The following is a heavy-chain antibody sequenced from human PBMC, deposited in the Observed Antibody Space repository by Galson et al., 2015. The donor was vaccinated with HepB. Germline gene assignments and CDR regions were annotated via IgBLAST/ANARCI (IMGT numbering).Heavy chain of an antibody. CDR2: IKSKTDGGTT. D-gene: IGHD1-26*01. Sequence: SLRLSCAASGFTFSNAWMSWVRQAPGKGLEWVGRIKSKTDGGTTDYAAPVKGRFTISRDDSKNTLYLQMNSLKTEDTAVYYCTTVVGSYAKLFDYWGQGTLVTVSS. J-gene: IGHJ4*02. CDR3: TTVVGSYAKLFDY. V-gene: IGHV3-15*01. CDR1: GFTFSNAW.